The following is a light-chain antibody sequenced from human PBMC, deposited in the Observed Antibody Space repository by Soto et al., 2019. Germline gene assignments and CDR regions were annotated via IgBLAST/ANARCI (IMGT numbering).Light chain of an antibody. CDR2: GAS. CDR3: QQYGSSPWT. Sequence: EIVLTQSPGTLSLSPGERATLSCRTSQSVSSSYLAWYQQKPGQAPRLLIYGASSRATGIPDRFSGSGSGTGFTPTISRLEPEDFAVYYCQQYGSSPWTFGQGTKVEIK. CDR1: QSVSSSY. J-gene: IGKJ1*01. V-gene: IGKV3-20*01.